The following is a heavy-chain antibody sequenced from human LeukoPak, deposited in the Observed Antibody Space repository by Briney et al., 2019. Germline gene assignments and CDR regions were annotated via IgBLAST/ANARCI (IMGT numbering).Heavy chain of an antibody. CDR1: GFTFSGLA. V-gene: IGHV3-23*01. D-gene: IGHD2-2*01. CDR2: ISDSGGST. Sequence: GGSLRLSCAASGFTFSGLAMSWVRQAPGKGLEWLSTISDSGGSTYYADSVRGRFTISRDNSKDTLYVQMNRLRAEDAAVYYCAKSHSVVTRGYFDYWGQGARVTVSS. CDR3: AKSHSVVTRGYFDY. J-gene: IGHJ4*02.